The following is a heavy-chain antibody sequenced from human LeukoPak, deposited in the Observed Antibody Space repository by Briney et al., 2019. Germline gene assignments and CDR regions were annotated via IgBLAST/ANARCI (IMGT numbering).Heavy chain of an antibody. J-gene: IGHJ5*02. CDR1: GGTFSSYA. CDR3: AREGYYYDSSGYWWFDP. D-gene: IGHD3-22*01. V-gene: IGHV1-69*05. CDR2: IIPIFGTA. Sequence: SVKVSCKASGGTFSSYAISWVRQAPGQGLEWMGGIIPIFGTANYAQKFQGRVTITTDESTSTAYMELSSLRSEDTAVYYCAREGYYYDSSGYWWFDPWGQGTLVTVSS.